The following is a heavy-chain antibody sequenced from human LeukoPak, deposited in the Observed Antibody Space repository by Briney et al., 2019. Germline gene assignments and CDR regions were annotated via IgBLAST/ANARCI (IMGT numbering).Heavy chain of an antibody. Sequence: GGSLRLSCAASGFTFSSYSMNWVRQATGKGLEWVSSISSSSGYIYYADSVKGRFTISRDNAKNSLYLQMNSLRVEDTAVYYCARDVKGRRYYYMDVWGKGTTVTVSS. V-gene: IGHV3-21*01. J-gene: IGHJ6*03. CDR3: ARDVKGRRYYYMDV. CDR2: ISSSSGYI. D-gene: IGHD3-10*01. CDR1: GFTFSSYS.